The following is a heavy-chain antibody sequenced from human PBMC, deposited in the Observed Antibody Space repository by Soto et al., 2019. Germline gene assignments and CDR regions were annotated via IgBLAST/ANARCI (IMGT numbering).Heavy chain of an antibody. J-gene: IGHJ3*02. D-gene: IGHD2-15*01. V-gene: IGHV1-46*01. CDR1: GYTFTSYY. CDR2: INPSGGST. Sequence: ASVKVSCKASGYTFTSYYMHWVRQAPGQGLEWMGIINPSGGSTSYAQKFQGRVTMTRDTSTSTVYMELSSLRSEDTAVYYCARALGFGPPLLGYCSGGSCYGAFGIWRQRTMVTASS. CDR3: ARALGFGPPLLGYCSGGSCYGAFGI.